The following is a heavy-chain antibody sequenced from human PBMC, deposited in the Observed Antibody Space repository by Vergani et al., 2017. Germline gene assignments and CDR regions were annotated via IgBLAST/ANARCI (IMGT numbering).Heavy chain of an antibody. V-gene: IGHV1-46*01. CDR1: GYTFTSYY. CDR2: INPSGGST. J-gene: IGHJ5*02. D-gene: IGHD2-15*01. Sequence: QVQLVQSGAEVKKPGASVKVSCKASGYTFTSYYMHWVRQAPGQGLEWMGIINPSGGSTSYAQKFQGRVTMTRDTSTSTVYMELSSLRSEDTAVYYCARWNLGYCSGGSCYSEVGWFDPWGQGTLVTVSS. CDR3: ARWNLGYCSGGSCYSEVGWFDP.